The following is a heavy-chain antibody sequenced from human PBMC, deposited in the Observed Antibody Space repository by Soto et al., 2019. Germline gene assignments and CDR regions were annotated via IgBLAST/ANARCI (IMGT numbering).Heavy chain of an antibody. CDR2: IYYSGST. CDR3: ARVGGGLRGLWFGELFHLDY. CDR1: GGSISSGGYY. V-gene: IGHV4-31*03. J-gene: IGHJ4*02. D-gene: IGHD3-10*01. Sequence: PSETLCLTCTVSGGSISSGGYYWSWIRQHPGKGLDWIGYIYYSGSTYYNPSLKSRVTISVDTSKNQFSLKLSSVTAEDTAVYYCARVGGGLRGLWFGELFHLDYWGQGTLVTVSS.